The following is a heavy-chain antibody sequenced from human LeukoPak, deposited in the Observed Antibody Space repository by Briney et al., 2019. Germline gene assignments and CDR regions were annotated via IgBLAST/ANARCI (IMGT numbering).Heavy chain of an antibody. V-gene: IGHV3-74*01. J-gene: IGHJ3*02. CDR3: ASLSLCYGCSSSSDSFNI. CDR1: GFTFSSYW. Sequence: GGSLRLSCAASGFTFSSYWMHWVRQAPGKGLVWVSRINSDGSSTSYADSVKGRFTISRDNAKNTLYLQMNSLRAEDTALYYCASLSLCYGCSSSSDSFNIWGQGTMVTVSS. CDR2: INSDGSST. D-gene: IGHD6-6*01.